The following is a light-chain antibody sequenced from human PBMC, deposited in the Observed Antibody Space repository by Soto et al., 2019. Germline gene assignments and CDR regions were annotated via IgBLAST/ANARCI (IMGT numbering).Light chain of an antibody. V-gene: IGKV3-20*01. CDR3: QQYGTSPLT. J-gene: IGKJ5*01. CDR1: QSVSSGY. CDR2: GAS. Sequence: ENVLTQSPGTLSLSPGERATLSCRASQSVSSGYLAWYQQKPGQAPRLLIFGASSRATDIPDRFSGSGSGTDFTLTISRLEPEDFAVYYCQQYGTSPLTFGQGTRLEIK.